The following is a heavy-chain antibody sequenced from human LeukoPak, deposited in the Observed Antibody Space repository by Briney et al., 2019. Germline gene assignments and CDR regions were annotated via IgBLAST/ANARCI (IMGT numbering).Heavy chain of an antibody. Sequence: GVSLTLKCAASGFTFSSTAMTWVRQAPGEGLVWVSTITGSDERTYYADSVKGRFTISRDYSKSTLHLQMNSLRVDDTAIYYCAKGPQLGSGYHPDYWGQGTLVTVSS. CDR3: AKGPQLGSGYHPDY. D-gene: IGHD3-22*01. J-gene: IGHJ4*02. V-gene: IGHV3-23*01. CDR1: GFTFSSTA. CDR2: ITGSDERT.